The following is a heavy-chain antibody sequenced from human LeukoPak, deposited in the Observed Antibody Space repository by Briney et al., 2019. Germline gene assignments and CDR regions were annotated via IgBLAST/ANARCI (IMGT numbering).Heavy chain of an antibody. V-gene: IGHV4-61*02. CDR1: GGSISSGSYY. CDR3: ARQNPQYSSSWYDAFDI. CDR2: IYTSGST. J-gene: IGHJ3*02. D-gene: IGHD6-13*01. Sequence: SETLSLTCTVSGGSISSGSYYWSWIRQPAGKGLEWIGRIYTSGSTNYNPSLKSRVTISVDTSKNQFSLKLSSVTAADTAVYYCARQNPQYSSSWYDAFDIWGQGTMVTVSS.